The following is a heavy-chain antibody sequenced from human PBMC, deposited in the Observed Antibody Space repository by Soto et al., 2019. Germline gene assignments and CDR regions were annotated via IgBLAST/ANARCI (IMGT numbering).Heavy chain of an antibody. CDR2: FSGSGGST. CDR1: GFTFSNYA. CDR3: ARDWTGDTCPCLDV. Sequence: EVQLLESGGGLVLPGGSLRLSCAAAGFTFSNYALTWVRQSPGKGLEWVSTFSGSGGSTYYADSVRGRFTISRDNSKNTLFLQMNSRRVEDTAIYYCARDWTGDTCPCLDVWGQGTKVSVSS. V-gene: IGHV3-23*01. D-gene: IGHD3-3*01. J-gene: IGHJ6*02.